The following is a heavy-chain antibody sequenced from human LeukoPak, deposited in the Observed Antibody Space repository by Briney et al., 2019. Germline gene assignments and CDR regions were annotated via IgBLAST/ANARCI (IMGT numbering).Heavy chain of an antibody. CDR1: GFAFSSYS. CDR2: ISSSSSYI. J-gene: IGHJ4*02. V-gene: IGHV3-21*01. CDR3: ARDRAVLFDY. Sequence: PGGSLRLSCAASGFAFSSYSMNWVRQAPGKGLEWVSSISSSSSYIYYADSVKGRFTISRDNAKNSLYLQMNSLRAEDTAVYYCARDRAVLFDYWGQGTLVTVSS. D-gene: IGHD3-10*01.